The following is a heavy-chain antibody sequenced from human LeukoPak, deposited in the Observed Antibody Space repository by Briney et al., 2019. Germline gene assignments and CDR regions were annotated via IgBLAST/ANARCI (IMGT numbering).Heavy chain of an antibody. CDR2: IRYDGTNK. CDR1: GFTFSSYW. J-gene: IGHJ4*02. D-gene: IGHD2-15*01. Sequence: PGGSLRLSCAASGFTFSSYWMNWVRQAPGKGLEWVAFIRYDGTNKYYADSVKGRFTISRDNSKNTLYLQMNSLRAEDTAVYYCAKVVDNLDYWGQGTLVIVSS. V-gene: IGHV3-30*02. CDR3: AKVVDNLDY.